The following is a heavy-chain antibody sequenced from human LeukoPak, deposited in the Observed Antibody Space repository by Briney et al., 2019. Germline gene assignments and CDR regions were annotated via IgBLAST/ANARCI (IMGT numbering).Heavy chain of an antibody. D-gene: IGHD6-19*01. V-gene: IGHV1-69*05. CDR2: IIPIFGTA. Sequence: SVKVSCKASGYTFTSYGISWVRQAPGQGLEWMGGIIPIFGTANYAQKFQGRVTITTDESTSTAYMELSSLRSEDTAVYYCAREISGKLAFDIWGQGTMVTVSS. J-gene: IGHJ3*02. CDR1: GYTFTSYG. CDR3: AREISGKLAFDI.